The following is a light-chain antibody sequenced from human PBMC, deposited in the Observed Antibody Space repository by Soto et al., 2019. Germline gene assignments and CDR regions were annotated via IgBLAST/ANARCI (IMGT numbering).Light chain of an antibody. V-gene: IGLV2-14*03. CDR3: CSYTTTSTFV. CDR1: TSDIGAYDY. J-gene: IGLJ2*01. CDR2: EVF. Sequence: QSVLTQPASVSESPGQSITISCTGTTSDIGAYDYVSWYQQHPGKAPKLMIYEVFRRPSGISYRFSGSKSGNTASLTISGLQAEDEADYYCCSYTTTSTFVFGGGTKLTVL.